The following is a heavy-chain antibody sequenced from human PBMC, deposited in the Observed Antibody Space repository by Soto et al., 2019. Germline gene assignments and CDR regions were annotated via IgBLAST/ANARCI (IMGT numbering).Heavy chain of an antibody. Sequence: GGSLRLSCAASGFTLSRYTMHWVRQAPGNGLEWVALNSWDGGTSAYAESVKGRFTVSRDNKKSFLYLQMDSLGPDDTALYYCVKDGDNTGYYFTYYFDHWGQGAPVTVSS. J-gene: IGHJ4*02. CDR3: VKDGDNTGYYFTYYFDH. CDR2: NSWDGGTS. D-gene: IGHD3-22*01. V-gene: IGHV3-43*01. CDR1: GFTLSRYT.